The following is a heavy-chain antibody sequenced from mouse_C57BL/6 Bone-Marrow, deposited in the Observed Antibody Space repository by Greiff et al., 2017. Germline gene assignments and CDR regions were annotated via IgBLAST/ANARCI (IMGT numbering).Heavy chain of an antibody. CDR1: GYTFTSYW. D-gene: IGHD4-1*01. J-gene: IGHJ2*01. CDR2: IDPSDSYT. V-gene: IGHV1-69*01. CDR3: ASEGNWVLFDC. Sequence: QVQLQQSGAELMKPGASVKLSCKASGYTFTSYWMHWVKQRPGQGLEWIGEIDPSDSYTNYNQKFKGKSTLTVDKSSSTAYMQLSSLTSEDSAVYYCASEGNWVLFDCWDRGTTLTVSS.